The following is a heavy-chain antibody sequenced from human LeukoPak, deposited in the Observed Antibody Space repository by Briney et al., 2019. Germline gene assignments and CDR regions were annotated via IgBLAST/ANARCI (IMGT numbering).Heavy chain of an antibody. CDR3: ARDTHGSHYYYYGMDV. CDR2: ISYDGSNK. V-gene: IGHV3-30-3*01. Sequence: GGSLRLSCAASGFTFSSYDMHWVRQAPGKGLEWVAVISYDGSNKYYADSVKGRFTISRDNSKNTLYLQMNSLRAEDTAVYYCARDTHGSHYYYYGMDVWGQGTTVTVSS. CDR1: GFTFSSYD. D-gene: IGHD3-10*01. J-gene: IGHJ6*02.